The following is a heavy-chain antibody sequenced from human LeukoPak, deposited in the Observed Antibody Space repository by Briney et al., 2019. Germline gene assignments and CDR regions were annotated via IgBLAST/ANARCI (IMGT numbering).Heavy chain of an antibody. CDR1: GYTFTSYY. CDR3: ARAYRGYSIDF. Sequence: ASVKVSCKASGYTFTSYYMHWVRQAPGHGLVWMGIIYPSGGGTSYAQKFQGGVTMTRDTSTSTVYMELSSLTSEDTAIYYCARAYRGYSIDFWGQGTLVTVSS. CDR2: IYPSGGGT. J-gene: IGHJ4*02. V-gene: IGHV1-46*01. D-gene: IGHD3-22*01.